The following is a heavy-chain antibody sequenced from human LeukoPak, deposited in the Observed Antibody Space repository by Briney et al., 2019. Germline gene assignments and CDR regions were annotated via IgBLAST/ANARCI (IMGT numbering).Heavy chain of an antibody. V-gene: IGHV1-18*01. CDR1: GYTFTSYG. Sequence: ASVKVSCKASGYTFTSYGISWVRQAPGQGLEWMGWISAYNGNTNYAQKLQGRVTMTTDTSTSTASMELRSLISDDTAVYYCARGVFDIVVVPAASPFDYWGQGTLATVSS. CDR3: ARGVFDIVVVPAASPFDY. J-gene: IGHJ4*02. D-gene: IGHD2-2*01. CDR2: ISAYNGNT.